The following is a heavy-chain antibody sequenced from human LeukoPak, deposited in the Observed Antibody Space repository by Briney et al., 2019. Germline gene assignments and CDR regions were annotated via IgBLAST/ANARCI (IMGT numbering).Heavy chain of an antibody. J-gene: IGHJ4*02. D-gene: IGHD3-16*01. CDR1: GGSISSHY. V-gene: IGHV4-59*11. Sequence: PSETLSLTCTVSGGSISSHYWSWIRQPPGKGLEWIGYIYYSGSTNYSPSLKSRVTISIDTSKNQFSLKLSSVTAADTAVYYCARDRSLGELTTESPSFDHWGQGTLVTVSS. CDR2: IYYSGST. CDR3: ARDRSLGELTTESPSFDH.